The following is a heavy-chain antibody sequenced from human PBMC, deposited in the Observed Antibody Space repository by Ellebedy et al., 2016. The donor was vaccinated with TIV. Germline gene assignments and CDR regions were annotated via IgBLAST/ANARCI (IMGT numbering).Heavy chain of an antibody. Sequence: GESLKISXAASGFTFSSYGMHWVRQAPGKGLEWVAVISYDGSNKYYADSVKGRFTISRDNSKNTLYLQMNSLRAEDTAVYYCAKDLPYSGSLDYWGQGTLVTVSS. V-gene: IGHV3-30*18. CDR3: AKDLPYSGSLDY. J-gene: IGHJ4*02. CDR2: ISYDGSNK. CDR1: GFTFSSYG. D-gene: IGHD1-26*01.